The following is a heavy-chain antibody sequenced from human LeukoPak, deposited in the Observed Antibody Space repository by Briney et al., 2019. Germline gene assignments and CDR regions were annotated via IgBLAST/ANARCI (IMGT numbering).Heavy chain of an antibody. CDR3: ARPLKVRGAESALDI. J-gene: IGHJ3*02. D-gene: IGHD3-10*01. V-gene: IGHV1-3*01. CDR1: GYTFISYA. CDR2: INAGNGNT. Sequence: ASVKVSCKASGYTFISYAMHWVRQAPGQKLEWMGWINAGNGNTKYSQKFQGRVTITRDTSASTAYMELSSLRSEDTAVYYCARPLKVRGAESALDIRGQGTMVTVSS.